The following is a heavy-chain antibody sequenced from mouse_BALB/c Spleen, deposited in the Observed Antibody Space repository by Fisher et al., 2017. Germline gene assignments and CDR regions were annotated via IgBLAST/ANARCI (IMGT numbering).Heavy chain of an antibody. V-gene: IGHV5-9-1*01. J-gene: IGHJ1*01. D-gene: IGHD4-1*01. CDR3: ARVWDWYFDV. Sequence: RFTISRDNAKNNLYLQMTSLRSEDTAMYYCARVWDWYFDVWGAGTTVTVSS.